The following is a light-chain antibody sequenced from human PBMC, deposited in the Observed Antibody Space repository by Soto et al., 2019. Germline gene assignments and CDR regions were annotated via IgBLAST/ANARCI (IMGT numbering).Light chain of an antibody. Sequence: QSVLTQPPSASGTPGQRVTISCSGSSSNIGSNTVNWYLQLPGTAPKLLIYSNNQRPSGVPDRFSGSKSGTSASLAISGLQSEDEADYYCAAWDDSLNGQVFGGGTTLTVL. CDR3: AAWDDSLNGQV. J-gene: IGLJ3*02. CDR2: SNN. CDR1: SSNIGSNT. V-gene: IGLV1-44*01.